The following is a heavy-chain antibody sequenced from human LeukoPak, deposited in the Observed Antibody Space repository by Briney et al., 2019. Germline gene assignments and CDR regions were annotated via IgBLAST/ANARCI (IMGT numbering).Heavy chain of an antibody. Sequence: GGSLRLSCAASGFTVSSYWISWVRQAPGKGLEWVANIKQDGSEKYYVDSVKGRFTISRDNAKNSLYLQMNSLRAEDTAVYYCARDLDSGAAAHRGGFDYWGQGTLVTVSS. J-gene: IGHJ4*02. CDR2: IKQDGSEK. V-gene: IGHV3-7*01. CDR1: GFTVSSYW. CDR3: ARDLDSGAAAHRGGFDY. D-gene: IGHD6-13*01.